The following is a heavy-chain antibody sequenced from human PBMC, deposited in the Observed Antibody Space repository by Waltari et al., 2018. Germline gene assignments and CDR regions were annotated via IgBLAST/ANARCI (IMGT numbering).Heavy chain of an antibody. CDR1: GGPISSGGYY. J-gene: IGHJ5*02. CDR3: ARGNSALFWFDP. D-gene: IGHD4-4*01. CDR2: IFYTGNT. V-gene: IGHV4-31*03. Sequence: QVQLQESGPGLVKPSQTLSLTCTVSGGPISSGGYYWSWIRQHPGKGLEWVGYIFYTGNTYYNPSLKSRVTISVDMSKNQFSLKLSSVTAADTAVYYCARGNSALFWFDPWGQGTLVTVSS.